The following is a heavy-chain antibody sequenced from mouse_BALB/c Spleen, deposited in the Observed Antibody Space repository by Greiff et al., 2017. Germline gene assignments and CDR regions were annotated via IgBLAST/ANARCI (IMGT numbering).Heavy chain of an antibody. CDR3: ARDCYGSSKSPYYAMDY. Sequence: QVQLKESGAELVRPGTSVKISCKASGYTFTNYWLGWVKQRPGHGLEWIGDIYPGGGYTNYNEKFKGKATLTADTSSSTAYMQLSSLTSEDSAVYFCARDCYGSSKSPYYAMDYWGQGTSVTVSA. D-gene: IGHD1-1*01. J-gene: IGHJ4*01. CDR1: GYTFTNYW. CDR2: IYPGGGYT. V-gene: IGHV1-63*02.